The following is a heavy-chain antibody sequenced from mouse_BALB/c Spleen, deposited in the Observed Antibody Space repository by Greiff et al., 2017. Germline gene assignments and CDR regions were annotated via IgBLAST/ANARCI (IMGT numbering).Heavy chain of an antibody. Sequence: EVMLVESGPGLVKPSQSLSLTCTVTGYSITSDYAWNWIRQFPGNKLEWMGYISYSGSTSYNPSLKSRISITRDTSKNQFFLQLNSVTTEDTATYYCVGGWLLRFHWYFDVWGAGTTVTVSS. D-gene: IGHD2-3*01. CDR3: VGGWLLRFHWYFDV. CDR2: ISYSGST. CDR1: GYSITSDYA. J-gene: IGHJ1*01. V-gene: IGHV3-2*02.